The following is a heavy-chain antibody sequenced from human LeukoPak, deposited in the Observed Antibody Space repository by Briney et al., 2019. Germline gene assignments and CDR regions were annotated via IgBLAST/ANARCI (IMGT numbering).Heavy chain of an antibody. D-gene: IGHD4-11*01. CDR1: GYTFTSYG. CDR2: ISAYNGDT. Sequence: GASVKVSCKASGYTFTSYGITWVRQAPGRGLEWVGWISAYNGDTKYAQNFQGRVTMTTDSSTSTAYMELRSLRSDDTAIYSCARYLGTTAFDYWGRGTLVTVSS. J-gene: IGHJ4*02. CDR3: ARYLGTTAFDY. V-gene: IGHV1-18*01.